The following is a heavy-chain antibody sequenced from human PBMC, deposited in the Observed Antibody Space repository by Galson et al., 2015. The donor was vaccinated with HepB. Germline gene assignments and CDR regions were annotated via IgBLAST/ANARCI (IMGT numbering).Heavy chain of an antibody. Sequence: SVKVSCKASGDTFSSYAISWVRQAPGQGLEWMGGIIPIFGTANYAQKFQGRVTITADESTSTAYMELSSLRSEDTAVYYCARAVGLGYYYYGMDVWGQGTTVTVSS. J-gene: IGHJ6*02. D-gene: IGHD3/OR15-3a*01. CDR2: IIPIFGTA. CDR1: GDTFSSYA. V-gene: IGHV1-69*13. CDR3: ARAVGLGYYYYGMDV.